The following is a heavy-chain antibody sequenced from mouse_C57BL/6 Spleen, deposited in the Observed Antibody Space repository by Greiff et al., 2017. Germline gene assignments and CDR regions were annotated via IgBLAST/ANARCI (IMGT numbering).Heavy chain of an antibody. V-gene: IGHV1-64*01. J-gene: IGHJ2*01. D-gene: IGHD1-1*01. CDR3: ARGTTGGYYFDY. Sequence: VQLQQPGAELVKPGASVKLSCKASGYTFTSYWMHWVKQRPGQGLEWIGMIHPNRGSTNYNEKFKSKATLTVDKSSSTAYMQLSSLTSEDSAVYYCARGTTGGYYFDYWGQGTTLTVSS. CDR2: IHPNRGST. CDR1: GYTFTSYW.